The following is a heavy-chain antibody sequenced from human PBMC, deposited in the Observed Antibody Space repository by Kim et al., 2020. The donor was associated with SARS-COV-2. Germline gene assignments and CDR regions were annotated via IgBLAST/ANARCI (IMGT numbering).Heavy chain of an antibody. CDR3: AKGGYSSSWSWFDP. J-gene: IGHJ5*02. D-gene: IGHD6-13*01. CDR1: GFTFDDYA. Sequence: GGSLRLSCAASGFTFDDYAMHWVRQAPGKGLEWVSGISWNSGSIGYADSVKGRFTISRDNAKNSLYLQMNSLRAEDTALYYCAKGGYSSSWSWFDPWGQG. CDR2: ISWNSGSI. V-gene: IGHV3-9*01.